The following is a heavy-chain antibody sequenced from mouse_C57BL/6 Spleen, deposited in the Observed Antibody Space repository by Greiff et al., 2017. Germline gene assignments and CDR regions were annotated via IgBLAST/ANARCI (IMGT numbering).Heavy chain of an antibody. CDR2: ISSGSSTI. CDR3: ARQAFYYYGSSYYYFDY. J-gene: IGHJ2*01. CDR1: GFTFSDYG. Sequence: EVQVVESGGGLVKPGGSLKLSCAASGFTFSDYGMHWVRQAPEKGLEWVAYISSGSSTIYYADTVKGRFTISRDNAKNTLFLQMTSLRSEDTAMYYCARQAFYYYGSSYYYFDYWGQGTTLTVSS. D-gene: IGHD1-1*01. V-gene: IGHV5-17*01.